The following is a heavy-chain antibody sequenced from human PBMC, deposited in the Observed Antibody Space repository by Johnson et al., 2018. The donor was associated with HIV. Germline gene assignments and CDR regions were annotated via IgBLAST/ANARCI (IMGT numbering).Heavy chain of an antibody. J-gene: IGHJ3*02. D-gene: IGHD6-13*01. CDR2: IKSKTDGETT. CDR3: VRRPFGAAPGADTFDI. V-gene: IGHV3-15*01. Sequence: VQLVESGGGLVKPGGSLRLSCAASGFTFSNAWMSWVRQAPGKGLEWVGRIKSKTDGETTYYADSVKGRFTTSRANSKNTLYLQMNSLRAEDTAVYYCVRRPFGAAPGADTFDIWGQGTMVTVSS. CDR1: GFTFSNAW.